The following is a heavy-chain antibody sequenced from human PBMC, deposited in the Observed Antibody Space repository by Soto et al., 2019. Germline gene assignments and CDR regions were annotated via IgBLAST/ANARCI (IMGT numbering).Heavy chain of an antibody. CDR3: ARARILYYPYPKSGLFDP. J-gene: IGHJ5*02. CDR2: INYSGST. Sequence: QVQLQQWGAGLLKPSETLSLSCAVSGGSLSGYYWSWIRQSPGKGLEWMGEINYSGSTNYNPSLKSRLTMSLDTSKNQVSLRLTSVTAADTAVYYCARARILYYPYPKSGLFDPWGQGTLVTVSS. V-gene: IGHV4-34*01. D-gene: IGHD2-8*01. CDR1: GGSLSGYY.